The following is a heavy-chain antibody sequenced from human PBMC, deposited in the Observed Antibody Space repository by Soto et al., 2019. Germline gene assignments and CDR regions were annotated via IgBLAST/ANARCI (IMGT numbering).Heavy chain of an antibody. Sequence: QVQLQESGPGLVKPSQTLSLTCTVSGGSISSGGYYWSWIRQHPGKGLEWIGYIYYSGSTYYNPSLKSRVTISVDTSKNQFSLKLSSVTAADTAVYYCARETSGGSSSWYVAYWGQGTLVTVSS. J-gene: IGHJ4*02. CDR1: GGSISSGGYY. CDR2: IYYSGST. V-gene: IGHV4-31*03. D-gene: IGHD6-13*01. CDR3: ARETSGGSSSWYVAY.